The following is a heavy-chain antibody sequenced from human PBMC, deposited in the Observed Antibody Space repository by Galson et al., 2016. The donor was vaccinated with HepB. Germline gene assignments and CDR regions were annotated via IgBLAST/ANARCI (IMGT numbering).Heavy chain of an antibody. CDR2: ISGAGGTT. D-gene: IGHD2-15*01. Sequence: SLRLSCASSGFTFRYYAMTWVRRAPGKGLEWVSDISGAGGTTHYADSVKGRFTLSRDNSRDTLYRQKDRLRAADTAVYYFAKERGWYGGPNYGSWGQGTLVTVSS. CDR1: GFTFRYYA. J-gene: IGHJ5*02. V-gene: IGHV3-23*01. CDR3: AKERGWYGGPNYGS.